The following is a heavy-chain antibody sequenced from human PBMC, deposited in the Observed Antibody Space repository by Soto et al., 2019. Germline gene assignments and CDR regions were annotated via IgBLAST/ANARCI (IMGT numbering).Heavy chain of an antibody. CDR1: GFTFSTHG. V-gene: IGHV3-33*01. Sequence: QVQLVESGGGVVQPGRSLRLSCGASGFTFSTHGMHWVRQAPGKGLEWVATIWYGGSEKYYADPVKGRFTISRDNPKNILYLQMNSLRAEDTAIYYCGTDSGSLSWPHDYWGQGTLVTVSS. J-gene: IGHJ4*02. CDR2: IWYGGSEK. CDR3: GTDSGSLSWPHDY. D-gene: IGHD1-26*01.